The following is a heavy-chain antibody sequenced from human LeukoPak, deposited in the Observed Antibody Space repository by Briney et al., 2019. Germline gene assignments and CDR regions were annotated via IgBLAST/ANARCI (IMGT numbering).Heavy chain of an antibody. CDR2: ISSGSTYM. J-gene: IGHJ3*02. D-gene: IGHD6-6*01. CDR3: GRVGGRSKAAKGDAFDI. Sequence: GGSLRLSCAASGYTFSSYSMNWVRQAPGKGLEWVSSISSGSTYMYYADSVKGRFTISRDNAQNSMYLQMNSLRAEDTAVYYCGRVGGRSKAAKGDAFDIWGQGTMVTVSS. CDR1: GYTFSSYS. V-gene: IGHV3-21*01.